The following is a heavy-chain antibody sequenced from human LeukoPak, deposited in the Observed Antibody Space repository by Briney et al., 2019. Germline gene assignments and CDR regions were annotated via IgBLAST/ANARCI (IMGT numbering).Heavy chain of an antibody. CDR3: ARAGENSGSPLRHLDY. CDR2: INPSGGST. Sequence: ASVKVSCKASGYTFTSYYMHWVRQAPGQGLEWMGIINPSGGSTSYAQKLQGRVTMTRDTSTSTVYMELSSLRSEDTAVYYCARAGENSGSPLRHLDYWGQGTLVTVSS. CDR1: GYTFTSYY. V-gene: IGHV1-46*01. D-gene: IGHD1-26*01. J-gene: IGHJ4*02.